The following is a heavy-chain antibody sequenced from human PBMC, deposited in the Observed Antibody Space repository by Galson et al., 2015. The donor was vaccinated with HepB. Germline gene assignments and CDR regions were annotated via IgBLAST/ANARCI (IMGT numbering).Heavy chain of an antibody. Sequence: SLRLSCAASGFTVSSNYMSWVRQAPGKGLEWVSVIYSGGSTYYADSVKGRFTISRHNSKNTLYLQMNSLRAEDTAVYYCARGADGSYDETYYFDYWGQGTLVTVSS. D-gene: IGHD1-26*01. CDR3: ARGADGSYDETYYFDY. CDR1: GFTVSSNY. J-gene: IGHJ4*02. CDR2: IYSGGST. V-gene: IGHV3-53*04.